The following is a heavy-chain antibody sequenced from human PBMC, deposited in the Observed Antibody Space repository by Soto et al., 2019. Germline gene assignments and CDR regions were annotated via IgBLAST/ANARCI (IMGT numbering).Heavy chain of an antibody. D-gene: IGHD1-26*01. Sequence: SETLSLTCTVTGGSISSYYWSWIRQPPGKGLEWIGYIYYSGSTNYNPSLKSRVTISVDTSKNQFSLKLSSVTAADTAVYYCARDSDVSGSYRFDYWGQGTLVTVS. V-gene: IGHV4-59*01. CDR2: IYYSGST. CDR1: GGSISSYY. CDR3: ARDSDVSGSYRFDY. J-gene: IGHJ4*02.